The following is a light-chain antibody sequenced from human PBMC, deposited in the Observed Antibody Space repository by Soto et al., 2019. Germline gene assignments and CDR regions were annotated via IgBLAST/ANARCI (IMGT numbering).Light chain of an antibody. CDR3: SSYAGTYKVV. Sequence: QSALTQPPSASGSPGQSVTISCTGTSNDVGGCNFVSWYQQHPGKAPKLMIYEVIKRPSGVPDRFSGSKSGNTASLTVSGLQPEDEADYYCSSYAGTYKVVFGGGTKVTVL. CDR2: EVI. J-gene: IGLJ2*01. CDR1: SNDVGGCNF. V-gene: IGLV2-8*01.